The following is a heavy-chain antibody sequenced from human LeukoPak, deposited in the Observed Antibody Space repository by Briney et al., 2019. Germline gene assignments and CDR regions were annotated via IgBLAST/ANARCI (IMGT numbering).Heavy chain of an antibody. CDR1: GFTFSSYA. V-gene: IGHV3-30*18. J-gene: IGHJ4*02. D-gene: IGHD2-2*01. CDR2: ISYDGSNK. CDR3: AKDACSRTSCLFDS. Sequence: PGRSLRLSCAASGFTFSSYAMHWVRQAPGKGLEWVTVISYDGSNKYYADSVKGRFTISRDNSMNTLSLQMNSLRVEDTAVYYCAKDACSRTSCLFDSWGQGTLVTVSS.